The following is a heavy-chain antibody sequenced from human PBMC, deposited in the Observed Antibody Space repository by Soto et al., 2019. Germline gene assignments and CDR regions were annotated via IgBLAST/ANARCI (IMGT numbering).Heavy chain of an antibody. CDR2: ISSSSSYI. CDR3: ARFIAVAGAFGY. D-gene: IGHD6-19*01. CDR1: GFTFSSYS. J-gene: IGHJ4*02. Sequence: GGSLRLSCAASGFTFSSYSMNWVRQAPGKGLEWVSSISSSSSYIYYADSVKGRFTISRDNAKNSLYLQMNSLRAEDTAVYYCARFIAVAGAFGYWGQGTLVTVSS. V-gene: IGHV3-21*01.